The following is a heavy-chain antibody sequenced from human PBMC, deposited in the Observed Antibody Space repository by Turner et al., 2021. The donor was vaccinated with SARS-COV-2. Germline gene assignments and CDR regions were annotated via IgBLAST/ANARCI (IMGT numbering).Heavy chain of an antibody. CDR1: GFTFSTYA. CDR2: ISYDGSNK. V-gene: IGHV3-30-3*01. CDR3: ALSPGGYSSSWYYFDY. Sequence: QVQLVESGGGVVQPGRSLRLLCADSGFTFSTYAMHSVRQAPGKGLEWVAIISYDGSNKYYADSVKGRFTISRDNSKNTLYLQMNSLRAEDTAVYYCALSPGGYSSSWYYFDYWGQGTLVTVSS. D-gene: IGHD6-13*01. J-gene: IGHJ4*02.